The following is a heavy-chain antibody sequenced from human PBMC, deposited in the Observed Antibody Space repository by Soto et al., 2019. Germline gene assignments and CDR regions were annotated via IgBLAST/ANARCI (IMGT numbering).Heavy chain of an antibody. CDR3: ARQERYFSAIAPFDY. D-gene: IGHD2-2*02. Sequence: SETLSLTCTVSGVSISSSSYYWGWIRQPPGKGLEWIGSIYYSGSTYYNPSLKSRVTISVDTSKNQFSLKLSSVTAADTAVYYCARQERYFSAIAPFDYWGQGTLVTVSS. CDR2: IYYSGST. CDR1: GVSISSSSYY. J-gene: IGHJ4*02. V-gene: IGHV4-39*01.